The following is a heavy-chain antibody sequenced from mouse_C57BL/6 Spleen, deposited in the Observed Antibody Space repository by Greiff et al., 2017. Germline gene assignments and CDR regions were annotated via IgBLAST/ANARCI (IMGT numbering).Heavy chain of an antibody. J-gene: IGHJ1*03. CDR3: ARRDYGSLYWYFDV. V-gene: IGHV1-55*01. CDR2: IYPGSGST. CDR1: GYTFTSYW. Sequence: QVQLQQPGAELVKPGASVKMSCKASGYTFTSYWITWVKQRPGQGLEWIGDIYPGSGSTNYNEKFKSKATLTVDTSSSTAYMQLSSLTSEDSAVYYCARRDYGSLYWYFDVWGTGTTVTVSS. D-gene: IGHD1-1*01.